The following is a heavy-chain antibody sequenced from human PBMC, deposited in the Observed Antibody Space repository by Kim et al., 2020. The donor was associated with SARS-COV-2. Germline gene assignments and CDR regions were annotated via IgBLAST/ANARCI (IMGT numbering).Heavy chain of an antibody. CDR3: ARLSQWLVPTYYYYGMDV. CDR1: GFTFSSYE. V-gene: IGHV3-48*03. D-gene: IGHD6-19*01. J-gene: IGHJ6*02. Sequence: GGSLRLSCAASGFTFSSYEMNWVRQAPGKGLEWVSYISSSGSTIYYADSVKGRFTISRDNAKNSLYLQMNSLRAEDTAVYYCARLSQWLVPTYYYYGMDVWGQGTTVTVSS. CDR2: ISSSGSTI.